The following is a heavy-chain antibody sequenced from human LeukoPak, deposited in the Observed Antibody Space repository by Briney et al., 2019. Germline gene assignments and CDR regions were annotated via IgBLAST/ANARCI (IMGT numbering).Heavy chain of an antibody. CDR1: GFTLSTYA. V-gene: IGHV3-23*01. Sequence: PGGSLRLSCAASGFTLSTYAMSWVRQTPGKGLEWVAATSSSDAGTYHADSVRGRFTISRDNSKNTLYLQMNSLRAEDTAVYYCAKDCPYSSSWYGAGDYWGQGTLVTVSS. J-gene: IGHJ4*02. CDR2: TSSSDAGT. D-gene: IGHD6-13*01. CDR3: AKDCPYSSSWYGAGDY.